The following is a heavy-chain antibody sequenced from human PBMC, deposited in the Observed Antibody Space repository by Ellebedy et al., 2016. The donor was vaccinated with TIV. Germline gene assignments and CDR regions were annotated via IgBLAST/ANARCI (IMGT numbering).Heavy chain of an antibody. J-gene: IGHJ4*02. CDR1: GYTFTTYY. V-gene: IGHV1-2*02. CDR2: IIPSSGGT. CDR3: ARGVLLAGRGTFDY. D-gene: IGHD3-10*01. Sequence: AASVKVSCKASGYTFTTYYIHWMRQAPGQGLEWLGWIIPSSGGTNSAPKFQRRVAMTRDTSVSTAYMELTNLRSDDTAIYYCARGVLLAGRGTFDYWGQGALVTVSS.